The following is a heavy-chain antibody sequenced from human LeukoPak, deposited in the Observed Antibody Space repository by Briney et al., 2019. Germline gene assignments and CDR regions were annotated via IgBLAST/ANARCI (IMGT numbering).Heavy chain of an antibody. Sequence: GGSLRLSCAASGFTFDDYAMLWVRQAPGKGLEWVSGMSWNSGSIGYADSVKGRFTIPRDNAKNSLYLQMNSPRAEDTALYYCAKGNYDILTGYVDYWGQGTLVTVSS. J-gene: IGHJ4*02. D-gene: IGHD3-9*01. CDR2: MSWNSGSI. CDR1: GFTFDDYA. CDR3: AKGNYDILTGYVDY. V-gene: IGHV3-9*01.